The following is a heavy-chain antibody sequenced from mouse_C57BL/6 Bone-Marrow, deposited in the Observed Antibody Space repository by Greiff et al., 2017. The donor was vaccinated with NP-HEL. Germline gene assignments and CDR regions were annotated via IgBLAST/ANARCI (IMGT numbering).Heavy chain of an antibody. CDR2: IDPSDSYT. D-gene: IGHD2-2*01. Sequence: QVQLKQPGAELVMPGASVKLSCKASGYTFTSYWMHWVKQRPGQGLEWIGEIDPSDSYTNYNQKFKGKSTLTVDKSSSTAYMQLSSLTSEDSAVYYCARGYDDAEGLGYFDYWGQGTTLTVSS. CDR3: ARGYDDAEGLGYFDY. CDR1: GYTFTSYW. V-gene: IGHV1-69*01. J-gene: IGHJ2*01.